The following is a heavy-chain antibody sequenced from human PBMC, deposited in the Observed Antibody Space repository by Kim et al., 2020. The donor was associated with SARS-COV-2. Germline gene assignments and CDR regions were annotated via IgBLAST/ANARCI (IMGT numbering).Heavy chain of an antibody. J-gene: IGHJ4*02. CDR2: IIPIFGTA. CDR1: GGTFSSYA. V-gene: IGHV1-69*13. D-gene: IGHD6-13*01. Sequence: SVKVSCKASGGTFSSYAISWVRQAPGQGLEWMGGIIPIFGTANYAQKFQGRVTITADESTSTAYMELSSLRSEDTAVYYCARGGKYSSSFEGVRNWGQGTLVTVSS. CDR3: ARGGKYSSSFEGVRN.